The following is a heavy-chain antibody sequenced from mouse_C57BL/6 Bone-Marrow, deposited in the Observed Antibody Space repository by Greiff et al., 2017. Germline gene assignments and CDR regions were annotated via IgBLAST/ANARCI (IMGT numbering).Heavy chain of an antibody. CDR3: NLSHYYGSSFFYYAMDY. D-gene: IGHD1-1*01. CDR2: IYPGNSDT. Sequence: VQLQQSGTVLARPGASVKMSCKTSGYTFTSYWMHWVKQRPGQGLEWIGAIYPGNSDTSYNQKFKGKAKLTAVTSASTAYMELSSLTNEDSAVYYCNLSHYYGSSFFYYAMDYWGQGTSVTVSS. J-gene: IGHJ4*01. CDR1: GYTFTSYW. V-gene: IGHV1-5*01.